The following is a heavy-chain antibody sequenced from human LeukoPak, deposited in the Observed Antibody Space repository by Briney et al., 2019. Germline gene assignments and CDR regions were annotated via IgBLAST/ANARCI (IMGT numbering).Heavy chain of an antibody. J-gene: IGHJ2*01. CDR2: IIPIFGTA. V-gene: IGHV1-69*06. CDR3: ATVPIRRAPRYYDSSALTAFGDWYFDL. CDR1: GGTFSSYA. Sequence: ASVKVSCKASGGTFSSYAISWVRQAPGQGLEWMGGIIPIFGTANYAQKFQGRVTMTEDTSTDTAYMELSSLRSEGTAVYYCATVPIRRAPRYYDSSALTAFGDWYFDLWGRGTLVTVSS. D-gene: IGHD3-22*01.